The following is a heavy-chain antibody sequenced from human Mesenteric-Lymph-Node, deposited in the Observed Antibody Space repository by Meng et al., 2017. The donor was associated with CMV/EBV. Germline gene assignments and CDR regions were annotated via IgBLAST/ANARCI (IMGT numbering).Heavy chain of an antibody. Sequence: GSLRLSCAVYGGSFSGYYWSWIRQPPGKGLEWIGEINHSGSTNYNPSLKSRVTISVDTSKNQFSLKLSSVTAADTAVYYCARGIFGVVNPGGMDVWGQGTTVTVSS. CDR2: INHSGST. J-gene: IGHJ6*02. CDR3: ARGIFGVVNPGGMDV. CDR1: GGSFSGYY. D-gene: IGHD3-3*01. V-gene: IGHV4-34*01.